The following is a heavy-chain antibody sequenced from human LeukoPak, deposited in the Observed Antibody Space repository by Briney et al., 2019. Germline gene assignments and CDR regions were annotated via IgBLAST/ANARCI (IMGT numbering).Heavy chain of an antibody. CDR1: GFTVSDNY. CDR3: ASSIGGAASSNWFAA. J-gene: IGHJ5*02. D-gene: IGHD3-22*01. Sequence: GGSLRLSCAASGFTVSDNYVTWVRQAPGKGLEWVSIVYNSDTTSSADSVKGRFTISRDNAENTVYLQMTSLRLEDTAVYYCASSIGGAASSNWFAAWGQGTLVTVSS. V-gene: IGHV3-53*01. CDR2: VYNSDTT.